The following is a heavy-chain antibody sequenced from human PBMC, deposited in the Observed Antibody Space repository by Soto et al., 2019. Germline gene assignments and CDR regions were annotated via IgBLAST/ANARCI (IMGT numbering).Heavy chain of an antibody. CDR3: ARVRVTTNYYYGMDV. CDR2: IYYSGST. CDR1: GGSVSSGGYY. D-gene: IGHD4-4*01. J-gene: IGHJ6*02. V-gene: IGHV4-30-4*01. Sequence: SETLSLTCTVSGGSVSSGGYYWSWIRQPPGKGLEWIGYIYYSGSTYYNPSLKSRVTISVDTSKNQFSLKLSSVTAADTAVYYCARVRVTTNYYYGMDVWGQGTTVTVSS.